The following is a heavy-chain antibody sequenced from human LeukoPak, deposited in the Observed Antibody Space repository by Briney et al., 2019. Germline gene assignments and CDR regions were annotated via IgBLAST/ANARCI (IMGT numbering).Heavy chain of an antibody. Sequence: GGSLRLSCAASGFTFSSYWMSWVRQTPGKGLEWVADIKEDGSDKYFVDSVKGRFTISRDNTKNLLYLQMNSLRAEDTALYYCAREKDTSGYYSQDYWGQGTLVTVSS. CDR2: IKEDGSDK. D-gene: IGHD3-22*01. J-gene: IGHJ4*02. V-gene: IGHV3-7*01. CDR1: GFTFSSYW. CDR3: AREKDTSGYYSQDY.